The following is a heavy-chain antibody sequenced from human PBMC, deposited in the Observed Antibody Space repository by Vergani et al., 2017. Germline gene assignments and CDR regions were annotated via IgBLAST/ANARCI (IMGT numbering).Heavy chain of an antibody. CDR2: IYPGDSDT. J-gene: IGHJ5*02. CDR3: ARWAAAGTGWFDP. CDR1: GYTFTGYY. Sequence: VQLVQSGAEVKKPGASVKVSCKASGYTFTGYYMHWVRQAPGQGLEWMGIIYPGDSDTRYSPSFQGQVTISADKSISTAYLQRSSLKASDTAMYYCARWAAAGTGWFDPWGQGTLVTVSS. V-gene: IGHV5-51*01. D-gene: IGHD6-13*01.